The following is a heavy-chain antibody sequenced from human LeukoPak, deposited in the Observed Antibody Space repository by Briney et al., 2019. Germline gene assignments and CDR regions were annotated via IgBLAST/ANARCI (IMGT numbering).Heavy chain of an antibody. D-gene: IGHD2-8*01. CDR1: GGSFSGYY. Sequence: SETLSPTCAVYGGSFSGYYWSWIRQPPGKGLEWIGEINHGGSTNYNPSLKSRVTISVDTSKNQFSLKLSSVTAADTAVYYCARGRIYCTNGVCYFRFDYWGQGTLVTVSS. V-gene: IGHV4-34*01. CDR3: ARGRIYCTNGVCYFRFDY. CDR2: INHGGST. J-gene: IGHJ4*02.